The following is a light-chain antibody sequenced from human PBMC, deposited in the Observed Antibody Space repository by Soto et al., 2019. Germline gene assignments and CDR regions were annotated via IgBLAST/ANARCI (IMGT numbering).Light chain of an antibody. CDR3: QQRYSWIRV. Sequence: FVVTQSPDTLSLSPGATATLSCRASQSVSSSVAWYQHKPGQSPRLVVYSGSKRSAGIPARFSGSGSGTDFTLNITSVENDDFAVYYCQQRYSWIRVFGPGTKVEVK. V-gene: IGKV3-11*01. J-gene: IGKJ1*01. CDR2: SGS. CDR1: QSVSSS.